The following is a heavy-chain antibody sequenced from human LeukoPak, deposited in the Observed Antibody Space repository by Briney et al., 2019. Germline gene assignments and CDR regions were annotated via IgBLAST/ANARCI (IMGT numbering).Heavy chain of an antibody. V-gene: IGHV1-69*05. D-gene: IGHD5-18*01. CDR2: IIPIFGTA. Sequence: SVKVSCKASGGTFSSYAISWVRQAPGQGLEWMGGIIPIFGTANYAQKFQGRVAITTDESTSTAYMELSSLRSEDTAVYYCARGRGYSYGRYNWFDPWGQGTLVTVSS. J-gene: IGHJ5*02. CDR3: ARGRGYSYGRYNWFDP. CDR1: GGTFSSYA.